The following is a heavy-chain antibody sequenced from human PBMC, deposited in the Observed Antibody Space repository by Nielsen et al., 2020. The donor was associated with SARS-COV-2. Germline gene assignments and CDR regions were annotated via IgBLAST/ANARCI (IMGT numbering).Heavy chain of an antibody. J-gene: IGHJ3*02. V-gene: IGHV3-73*01. CDR2: IRSKANDYAT. Sequence: GESLKISCAASGFTFSDSSMNWVRQASGKGLEWLGRIRSKANDYATEYPASVKGRFIISRDDSKNTAYLLMNSLKIDDTAVYYCARVNPTSGSWFDAFDMWGQGTLVTVSS. CDR3: ARVNPTSGSWFDAFDM. D-gene: IGHD1-26*01. CDR1: GFTFSDSS.